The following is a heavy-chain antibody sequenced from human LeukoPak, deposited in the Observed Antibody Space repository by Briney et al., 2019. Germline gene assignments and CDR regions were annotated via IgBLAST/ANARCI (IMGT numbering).Heavy chain of an antibody. CDR2: ISGSSSTI. D-gene: IGHD5-18*01. J-gene: IGHJ3*02. CDR3: ARDGATNTAMVTGAFDI. Sequence: GGSLRLSCAASGFTFSSYSMNWVRQAPGKGLEWVSYISGSSSTIYYADSVKGRFTISRDNAKNSLYLQMNSLRAEDTAVYSCARDGATNTAMVTGAFDIWGQGTMVTVSS. CDR1: GFTFSSYS. V-gene: IGHV3-48*04.